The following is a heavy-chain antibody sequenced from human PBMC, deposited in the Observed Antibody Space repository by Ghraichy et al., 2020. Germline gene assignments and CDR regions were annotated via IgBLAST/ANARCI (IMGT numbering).Heavy chain of an antibody. D-gene: IGHD6-13*01. CDR3: AVSRQQPVQGET. J-gene: IGHJ5*02. CDR1: GFTFSSYA. CDR2: ISGSGGST. Sequence: GGSLRLSCAASGFTFSSYAMSWVRQAPGKGLEWVSAISGSGGSTYYADSVKGRFTISRDDSKNTLYLQMNSLRAEDTAVYYCAVSRQQPVQGETWGQGTLVTVSS. V-gene: IGHV3-23*01.